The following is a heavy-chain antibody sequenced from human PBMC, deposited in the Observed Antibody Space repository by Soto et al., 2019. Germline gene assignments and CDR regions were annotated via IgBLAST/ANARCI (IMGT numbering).Heavy chain of an antibody. D-gene: IGHD3-22*01. CDR2: IYYDGST. CDR3: ARLIDRDWFDP. CDR1: GGSMSSCS. V-gene: IGHV4-59*08. Sequence: SETLSLTCTVSGGSMSSCSRSWIRQSPGKGLEWIGYIYYDGSTDYNPSLKSRVTISVDTSQNQLSLKLSSVTAADTAVYYCARLIDRDWFDPWGQGTLVTVS. J-gene: IGHJ5*02.